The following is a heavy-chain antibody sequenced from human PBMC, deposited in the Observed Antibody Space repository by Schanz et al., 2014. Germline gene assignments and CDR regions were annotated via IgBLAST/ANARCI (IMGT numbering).Heavy chain of an antibody. J-gene: IGHJ4*03. D-gene: IGHD3-16*01. CDR3: ARDPSHGDYDYYFDY. CDR2: ISGGGGTR. CDR1: GFTLSSYA. Sequence: VPLVESGGGVVQPGRSLRLSCAAYGFTLSSYAMHWVRQAPGKGLEWVSGISGGGGTRNYADSMKGRFTISRDNAKNSLYLKMSVVRAEDTAVYYCARDPSHGDYDYYFDYWGQGTLVTVSS. V-gene: IGHV3-48*03.